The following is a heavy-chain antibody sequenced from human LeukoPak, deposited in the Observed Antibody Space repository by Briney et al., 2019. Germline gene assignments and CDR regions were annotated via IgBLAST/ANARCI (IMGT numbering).Heavy chain of an antibody. D-gene: IGHD4-23*01. V-gene: IGHV3-48*03. CDR2: ISSSGSTI. CDR3: ARRMPTVAR. J-gene: IGHJ4*02. Sequence: GGSLRLSCAASGFTFSSYEMNWVRQAPGKGLEWGSYISSSGSTIYYADSVKGRFTISRDNAKNSLYLQMNSLRAGDTAVYYCARRMPTVARWGEGTLLTDS. CDR1: GFTFSSYE.